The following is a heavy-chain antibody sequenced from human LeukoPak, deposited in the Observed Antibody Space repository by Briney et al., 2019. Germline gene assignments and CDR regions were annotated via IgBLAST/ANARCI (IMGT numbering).Heavy chain of an antibody. CDR1: GYSFTSCD. CDR2: MNPNTGDT. D-gene: IGHD3-9*01. Sequence: ASVKVSCKASGYSFTSCDINWVRQATGQGLEWMGYMNPNTGDTGVTQKFQGRVTMTRDPSINTAYMELTSLRSEDAAVYFCTRGGEILTHYKHIDYWGRGTLVTVSS. V-gene: IGHV1-8*01. J-gene: IGHJ4*02. CDR3: TRGGEILTHYKHIDY.